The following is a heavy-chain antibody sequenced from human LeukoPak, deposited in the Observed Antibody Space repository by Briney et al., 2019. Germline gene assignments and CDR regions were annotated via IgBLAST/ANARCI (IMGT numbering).Heavy chain of an antibody. J-gene: IGHJ5*02. D-gene: IGHD3-22*01. CDR2: IAYDGGNK. V-gene: IGHV3-30-3*01. CDR3: ARDSSPWYYYDRSGSNGFDP. Sequence: QTGGSLRLSCAASGFTFSSYAIHWVRQAPGKGLEWVAVIAYDGGNKYYADSVKGRLTISRDNSKNTLFLQMNSLRAEDTAVYYCARDSSPWYYYDRSGSNGFDPWGQGTLVTVSS. CDR1: GFTFSSYA.